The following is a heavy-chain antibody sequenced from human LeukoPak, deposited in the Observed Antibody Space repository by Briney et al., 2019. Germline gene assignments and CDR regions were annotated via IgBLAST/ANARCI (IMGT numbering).Heavy chain of an antibody. CDR2: IYPVDSDT. Sequence: GEPLKISCMGSGYSSSDPTIGGVPHMHGKGLGCMGNIYPVDSDTRYSPSFQSQVAISADKSINTACLQWSSVKASDSAMYDCALRSGIADAYDIWGQGTMVTVSS. CDR3: ALRSGIADAYDI. CDR1: GYSSSDPT. D-gene: IGHD1-26*01. J-gene: IGHJ3*02. V-gene: IGHV5-51*01.